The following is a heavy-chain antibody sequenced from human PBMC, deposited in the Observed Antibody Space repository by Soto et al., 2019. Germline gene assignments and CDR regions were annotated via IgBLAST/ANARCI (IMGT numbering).Heavy chain of an antibody. CDR1: GGSISSGGYY. CDR3: AREGGIVGATAADY. D-gene: IGHD1-26*01. V-gene: IGHV4-31*03. Sequence: QVQLQESGPGLVKPSQTLSLTCTVSGGSISSGGYYWSWIRQHPGKGLEWIGYIYYRGSTYYNPSLKSRLTISVDTSKNQSSLKLSSVPAADTAVYYCAREGGIVGATAADYWGQGTLVTVSS. J-gene: IGHJ4*02. CDR2: IYYRGST.